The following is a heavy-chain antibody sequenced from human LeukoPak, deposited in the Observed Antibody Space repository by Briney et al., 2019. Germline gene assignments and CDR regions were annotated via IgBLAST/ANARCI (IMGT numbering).Heavy chain of an antibody. CDR2: IYYSGST. CDR1: GGSISSYY. CDR3: ARAPLDGDHGGFDY. J-gene: IGHJ4*02. D-gene: IGHD4-17*01. Sequence: SETLSLTCTVSGGSISSYYWSWIRQPPGKGLEWIGYIYYSGSTNYNPSLKSRVTISVDTSKNQFSLKLSSVTAADTAVYYCARAPLDGDHGGFDYWGQGTLVTVSS. V-gene: IGHV4-59*01.